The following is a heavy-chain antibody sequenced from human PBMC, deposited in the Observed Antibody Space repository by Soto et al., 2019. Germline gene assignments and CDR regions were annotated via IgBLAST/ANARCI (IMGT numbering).Heavy chain of an antibody. Sequence: GASVKVSCKGSGYNISSYDIIWVRQAAGQGLEWMGWMDPNRGHSDSVQNFRGRVTMTTNISASTAYMELSGLRSDDTGVYYCARGAYSSLWFLSYRAQRTLVTVSS. CDR2: MDPNRGHS. V-gene: IGHV1-8*01. J-gene: IGHJ4*02. CDR3: ARGAYSSLWFLSY. CDR1: GYNISSYD. D-gene: IGHD6-19*01.